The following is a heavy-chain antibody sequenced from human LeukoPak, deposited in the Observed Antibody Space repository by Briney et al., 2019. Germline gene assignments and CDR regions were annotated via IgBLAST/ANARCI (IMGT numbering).Heavy chain of an antibody. CDR2: INPSGSSA. V-gene: IGHV1-46*03. CDR1: GYTFTTYY. J-gene: IGHJ2*01. CDR3: ARCRSNRRGWYFDL. Sequence: ASVNVSCKASGYTFTTYYMNWVRQAPGPGLEWMGIINPSGSSATYAQKFQGRVTMTRDTSTSTVYMELSSLTSEDTAVYSCARCRSNRRGWYFDLWGRGTLVTV. D-gene: IGHD2-2*01.